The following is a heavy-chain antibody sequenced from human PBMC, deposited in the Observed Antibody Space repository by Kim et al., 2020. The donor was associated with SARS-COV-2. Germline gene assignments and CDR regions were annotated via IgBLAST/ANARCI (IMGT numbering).Heavy chain of an antibody. J-gene: IGHJ4*02. D-gene: IGHD7-27*01. CDR1: GGSINRSNYY. V-gene: IGHV4-39*01. Sequence: SETLSLTCSVSGGSINRSNYYWAWFRQPPGRGPEWIGSIHYSGAIYTNPPLKTRVTISVDKSKNQFSLRLYSVTAADTAVYFCARPRIQVSGAVDFWGQGTLITISS. CDR2: IHYSGAI. CDR3: ARPRIQVSGAVDF.